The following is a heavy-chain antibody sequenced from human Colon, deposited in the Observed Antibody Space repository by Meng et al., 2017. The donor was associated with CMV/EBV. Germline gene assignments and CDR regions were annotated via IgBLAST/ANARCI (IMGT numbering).Heavy chain of an antibody. CDR2: INHSGST. D-gene: IGHD6-19*01. J-gene: IGHJ4*02. CDR1: GGSFSGYY. CDR3: ARGSGRPDC. Sequence: GSLRLSCAVYGGSFSGYYWSWIRQPPGKGLEWIGEINHSGSTNYNPSLKSRVTISVDTSKNQFSLKLSSVTAADTAVYYCARGSGRPDCWGQGTLVTVSS. V-gene: IGHV4-34*01.